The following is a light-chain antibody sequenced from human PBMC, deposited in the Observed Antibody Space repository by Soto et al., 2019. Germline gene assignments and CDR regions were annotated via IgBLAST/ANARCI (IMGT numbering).Light chain of an antibody. CDR2: GNS. J-gene: IGLJ2*01. CDR3: QSYDSSLSGSGV. Sequence: QSVLTQPPSVSGAPGQRVTFSCTGSSSNIGAGYDVHWYQQLPGTAPKLLIYGNSNRPSGVPDRFSGSKSGTSASLAITGLQAEDEADCYCQSYDSSLSGSGVFGGGTKLTVL. CDR1: SSNIGAGYD. V-gene: IGLV1-40*01.